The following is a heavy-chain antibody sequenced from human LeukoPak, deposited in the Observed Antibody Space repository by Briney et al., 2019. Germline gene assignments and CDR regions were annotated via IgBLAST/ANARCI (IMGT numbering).Heavy chain of an antibody. CDR1: GGSFSGYY. Sequence: PSETLSLTCAVYGGSFSGYYWSWIRQPPGKGLEWIGEINHSGSTNYNPSLKSRVTISVDTSKNQLSLKLSSVTAADTAVYYRARARSITIFGVVISDSVRFDPWGQGTLVTVSS. J-gene: IGHJ5*02. V-gene: IGHV4-34*01. CDR3: ARARSITIFGVVISDSVRFDP. D-gene: IGHD3-3*01. CDR2: INHSGST.